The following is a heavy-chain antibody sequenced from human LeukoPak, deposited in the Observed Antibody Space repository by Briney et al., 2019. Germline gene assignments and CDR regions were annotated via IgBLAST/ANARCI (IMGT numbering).Heavy chain of an antibody. CDR2: IYPGDSDT. V-gene: IGHV5-51*01. Sequence: GESLKISCKGSGYSFTSYWIGWVRQMPGKGQEWMGIIYPGDSDTRYSPSFQGQVTISADKSISTAYLQWSSLKASDTAMYYCARAPPGYCSGGSCYSGAFDIWGQGTMVTVSS. CDR1: GYSFTSYW. D-gene: IGHD2-15*01. J-gene: IGHJ3*02. CDR3: ARAPPGYCSGGSCYSGAFDI.